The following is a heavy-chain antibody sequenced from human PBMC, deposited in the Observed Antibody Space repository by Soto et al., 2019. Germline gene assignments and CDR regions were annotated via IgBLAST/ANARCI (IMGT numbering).Heavy chain of an antibody. CDR1: GFTFSSYA. CDR3: ASVMQWLVAVDGFDN. CDR2: ISGSGGST. J-gene: IGHJ3*02. V-gene: IGHV3-23*01. Sequence: GGSLRLSCAASGFTFSSYAMSWVRQAPGKGLEWVSAISGSGGSTYYADSVKGRFTISRDNSKNTLYLQMNSLRAEDTAVYYCASVMQWLVAVDGFDNWGQATIVTVSS. D-gene: IGHD6-19*01.